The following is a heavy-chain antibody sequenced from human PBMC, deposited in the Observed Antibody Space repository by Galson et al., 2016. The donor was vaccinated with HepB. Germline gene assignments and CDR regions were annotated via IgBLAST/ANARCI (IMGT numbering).Heavy chain of an antibody. V-gene: IGHV4-31*03. D-gene: IGHD2-8*02. Sequence: TLSLTCSVSGDSISRGGYFWTWIHQHPQKGLEWIGYISYIGRTTYNPSLQSRVTMSLDSSQNRFSLSLSSVTAADSAIYFCASPDPSTGRDDAFDLWGQGTMVTVSS. CDR1: GDSISRGGYF. J-gene: IGHJ3*01. CDR3: ASPDPSTGRDDAFDL. CDR2: ISYIGRT.